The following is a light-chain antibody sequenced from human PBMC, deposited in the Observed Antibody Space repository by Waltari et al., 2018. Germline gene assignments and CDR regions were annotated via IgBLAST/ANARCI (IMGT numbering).Light chain of an antibody. CDR2: GAS. J-gene: IGKJ3*01. CDR1: QNVIN. Sequence: EIVLTQSPGTLSLSPGERATLSCTASQNVINLAWYQQKPGQAPRLLSYGASSRATGIPDRFSGSGSGAVFTLTISRLEPEDFAVYYCQQYGGSLITFGPGTKVDIK. CDR3: QQYGGSLIT. V-gene: IGKV3-20*01.